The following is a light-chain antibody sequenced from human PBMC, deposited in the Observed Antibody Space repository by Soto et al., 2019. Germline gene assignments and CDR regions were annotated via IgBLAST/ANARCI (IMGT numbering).Light chain of an antibody. CDR1: QSVNSN. CDR3: QQYNSWPPDT. CDR2: GAS. J-gene: IGKJ2*01. Sequence: EIVMTQSPASLSVSPGERATLSCRASQSVNSNLAWYQQKPGQAPRLLIYGASTRATGIPGRFRGSGSGTHFILTITRLQSEDFAVYFCQQYNSWPPDTFGRGTNLEIK. V-gene: IGKV3-15*01.